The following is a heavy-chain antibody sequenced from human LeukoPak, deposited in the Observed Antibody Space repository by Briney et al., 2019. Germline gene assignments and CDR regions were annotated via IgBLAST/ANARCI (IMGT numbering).Heavy chain of an antibody. Sequence: SETLSLTCDVSGGSISSGTHYWTWIRQPVGKGLEWLGRIFTSGSPTYNSSLKSRLTISVDTSKNQFSLKLSSVTAADTAVYYCARGPYYDILTGYYRAVNWFDPWGQGTLVTVSS. CDR3: ARGPYYDILTGYYRAVNWFDP. CDR2: IFTSGSP. V-gene: IGHV4-61*02. D-gene: IGHD3-9*01. CDR1: GGSISSGTHY. J-gene: IGHJ5*02.